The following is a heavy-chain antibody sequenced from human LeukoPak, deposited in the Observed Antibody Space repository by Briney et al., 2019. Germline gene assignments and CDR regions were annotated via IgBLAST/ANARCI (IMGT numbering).Heavy chain of an antibody. CDR1: GGSISSGGYY. CDR2: IYYSGST. CDR3: ARFYGSGYYFDY. V-gene: IGHV4-31*03. D-gene: IGHD3-10*01. J-gene: IGHJ4*02. Sequence: SETLSLTCTVSGGSISSGGYYWSWIRQHPGKGLEWIGYIYYSGSTYYNPSLKSRVTISVDTSKNQFSLKLSSVTAADTAVYYCARFYGSGYYFDYWGQGTLVTVSS.